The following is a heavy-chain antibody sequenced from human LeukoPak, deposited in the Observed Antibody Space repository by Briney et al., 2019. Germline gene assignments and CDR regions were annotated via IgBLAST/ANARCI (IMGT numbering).Heavy chain of an antibody. CDR2: INPSGGST. Sequence: ASVKVSCKASGYTFTSYYMHRVRQAPGQGLEWMGIINPSGGSTSYAQKFQGRATMTRDTSTSTVYMELSSLRSEDTAVYYCARDGDYSSSWHYYYYYMDVWGKGTTVTVAS. V-gene: IGHV1-46*03. D-gene: IGHD6-13*01. CDR1: GYTFTSYY. CDR3: ARDGDYSSSWHYYYYYMDV. J-gene: IGHJ6*03.